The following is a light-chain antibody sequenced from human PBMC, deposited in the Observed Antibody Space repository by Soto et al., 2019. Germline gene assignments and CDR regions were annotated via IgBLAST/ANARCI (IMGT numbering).Light chain of an antibody. CDR3: QQFNRYSSWT. CDR2: DAS. Sequence: DIHMTQTPSTLSASVGVRVTIACRASQSISNLLAWYQQRPGKAPQLLIYDASTLLRGVPSRFSGSGFGTEFTLTISSLQPDDFATYYCQQFNRYSSWTFGEGTKVDIK. J-gene: IGKJ1*01. V-gene: IGKV1-5*01. CDR1: QSISNL.